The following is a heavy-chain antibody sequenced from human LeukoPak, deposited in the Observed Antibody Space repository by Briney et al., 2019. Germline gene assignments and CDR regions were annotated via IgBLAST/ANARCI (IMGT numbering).Heavy chain of an antibody. CDR1: GYTFTSYG. V-gene: IGHV1-18*01. Sequence: GASVKVSCKASGYTFTSYGISWVRQAPGQGLEWMGWISAYNGNTNYAQKLQGRVTMTTDTSTSTAYMELRSLRSDDTAVYYCARGVASPLRIAAGPGYMDVWGKGTTVTVSS. CDR2: ISAYNGNT. CDR3: ARGVASPLRIAAGPGYMDV. D-gene: IGHD6-13*01. J-gene: IGHJ6*03.